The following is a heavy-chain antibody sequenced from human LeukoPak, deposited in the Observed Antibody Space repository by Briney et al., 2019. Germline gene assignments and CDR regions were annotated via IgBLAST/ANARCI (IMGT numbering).Heavy chain of an antibody. D-gene: IGHD3-22*01. J-gene: IGHJ4*02. CDR1: GGSLSSSSYY. CDR2: IYYSGST. Sequence: SETLSPTCTVSGGSLSSSSYYWGWIRQPPGKGLEWIGSIYYSGSTYYNPSLKSRVTISVDTSKNQFSLKLSSVTAADTAVYYCARSYYYDSSGYYYWGQGTLVTVSS. V-gene: IGHV4-39*01. CDR3: ARSYYYDSSGYYY.